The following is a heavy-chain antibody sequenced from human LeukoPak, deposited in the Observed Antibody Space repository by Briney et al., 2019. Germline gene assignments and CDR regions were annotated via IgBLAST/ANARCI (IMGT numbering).Heavy chain of an antibody. J-gene: IGHJ4*02. V-gene: IGHV3-30*18. CDR1: GFTFSSYG. CDR2: ISYDGSNK. Sequence: SGGSLRLSCAASGFTFSSYGMHWVRQAPGKGLEWVAVISYDGSNKYYADSVKGRFTISRDNSKDTLYLQMNSLRAEDTAVYYCAKDWVDCSGGSCVPYLDYWGQGTLVTVSS. D-gene: IGHD2-15*01. CDR3: AKDWVDCSGGSCVPYLDY.